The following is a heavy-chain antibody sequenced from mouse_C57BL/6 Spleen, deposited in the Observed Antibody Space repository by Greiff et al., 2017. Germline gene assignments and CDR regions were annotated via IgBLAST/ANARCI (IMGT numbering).Heavy chain of an antibody. D-gene: IGHD3-1*01. CDR1: GYTFTSYW. CDR2: IYPNSGST. V-gene: IGHV1-64*01. Sequence: QVQLQQPGAELVKPGASVKLSCKASGYTFTSYWMHWVKQRPGQGLEWIGMIYPNSGSTNYNEKFKSKATLTVYKSSSTAYMQLSSLTSEDSAVYYCAGWGLSFDYWGQGTTLTVSS. J-gene: IGHJ2*01. CDR3: AGWGLSFDY.